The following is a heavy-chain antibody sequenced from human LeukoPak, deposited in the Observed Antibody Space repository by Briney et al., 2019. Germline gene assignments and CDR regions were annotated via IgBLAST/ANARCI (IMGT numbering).Heavy chain of an antibody. CDR2: INPNSGGT. D-gene: IGHD6-19*01. J-gene: IGHJ4*02. CDR1: GYTFTGYY. V-gene: IGHV1-2*02. CDR3: ARDSIAVAGLLGY. Sequence: ASVKVSCKASGYTFTGYYMHWVRQAPGQGLEWMGWINPNSGGTNYAQKFQGRVTMTRDTSISTAYMELSRLRSDDTAVYYCARDSIAVAGLLGYWGQGTLVTVSS.